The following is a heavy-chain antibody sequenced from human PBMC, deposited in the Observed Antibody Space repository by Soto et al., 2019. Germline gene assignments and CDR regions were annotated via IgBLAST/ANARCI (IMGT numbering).Heavy chain of an antibody. Sequence: ASVKVSCKASGYTFTGYYMHWVRQAPGQGLEWMGWINPNSGGTNYAQKFQGWVTMTRDTSISTAYMELSRLRSDDTAVYYCARGHTITGTTNAFYIWGQGKMVTVSS. J-gene: IGHJ3*02. CDR1: GYTFTGYY. D-gene: IGHD1-7*01. CDR3: ARGHTITGTTNAFYI. V-gene: IGHV1-2*04. CDR2: INPNSGGT.